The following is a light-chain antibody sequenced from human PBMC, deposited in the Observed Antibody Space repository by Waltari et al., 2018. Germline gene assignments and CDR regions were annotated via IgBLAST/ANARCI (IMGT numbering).Light chain of an antibody. Sequence: DIQMTQSPSTLSASVGDRVTLTCRASQSIGSWLAWYQQKPGKAPKFLIYKASNLESGVPSRFSGSGSGTEFTLTISSLQPDDFATYYCQQYNDYSLTFGGGTKVEIK. J-gene: IGKJ4*01. CDR2: KAS. V-gene: IGKV1-5*03. CDR3: QQYNDYSLT. CDR1: QSIGSW.